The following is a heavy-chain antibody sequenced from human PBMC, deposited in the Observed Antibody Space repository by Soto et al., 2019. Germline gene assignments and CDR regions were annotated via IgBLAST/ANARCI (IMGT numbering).Heavy chain of an antibody. CDR2: IYPGDSDT. CDR3: ARPNSYYDSSGYYFNPPPS. CDR1: GYSFTSYW. Sequence: PGESLKISCKGSGYSFTSYWIGWGRQMPGKGLEWMGIIYPGDSDTRYSPSFQGQVTISADKSISTAYLQWSSLKASDTAMYYCARPNSYYDSSGYYFNPPPSWGQGPLVTVPP. V-gene: IGHV5-51*01. J-gene: IGHJ4*02. D-gene: IGHD3-22*01.